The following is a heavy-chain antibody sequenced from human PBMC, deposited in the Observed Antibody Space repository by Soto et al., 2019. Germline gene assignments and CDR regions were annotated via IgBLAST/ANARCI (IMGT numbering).Heavy chain of an antibody. Sequence: SETLSLTCAVYGGSFSGYYWSWIRQPPGKGLEWIGEINHSGSTNYNPSLKSRVTISVDTSKNQFSLKLRSVTAADTAVYYCARGGWVATVVTPSGFDYWGQGTLVTVSS. CDR2: INHSGST. CDR1: GGSFSGYY. D-gene: IGHD4-17*01. CDR3: ARGGWVATVVTPSGFDY. J-gene: IGHJ4*02. V-gene: IGHV4-34*01.